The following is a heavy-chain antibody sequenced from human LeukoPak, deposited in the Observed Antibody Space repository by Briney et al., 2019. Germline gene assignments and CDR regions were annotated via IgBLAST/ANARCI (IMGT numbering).Heavy chain of an antibody. CDR2: ISAYNGNT. CDR1: GYTFTSYG. Sequence: ASVKVSCKASGYTFTSYGISWVRQAPGQGLEWMGWISAYNGNTNYAQKLQGRVTMTTDTSTSTAYMELRSLRSDDTAVYYCARGSLDFWSGHQFDYWGQGTLVTVSS. J-gene: IGHJ4*02. V-gene: IGHV1-18*01. D-gene: IGHD3-3*01. CDR3: ARGSLDFWSGHQFDY.